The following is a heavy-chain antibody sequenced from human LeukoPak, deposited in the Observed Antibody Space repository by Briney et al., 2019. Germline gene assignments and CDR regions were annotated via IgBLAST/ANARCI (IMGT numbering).Heavy chain of an antibody. V-gene: IGHV4-34*01. Sequence: SETLSLTCAVYGGSFSGYYWSWIRQPPEKGLEWIGEINHSGSTNYNPSLKSRVTISVDTSKNQFSLKLSSVTAADTAVYYCARGLGDPKDIVVVIAAMDYWGQGTLVTVSS. CDR3: ARGLGDPKDIVVVIAAMDY. CDR1: GGSFSGYY. J-gene: IGHJ4*02. D-gene: IGHD2-15*01. CDR2: INHSGST.